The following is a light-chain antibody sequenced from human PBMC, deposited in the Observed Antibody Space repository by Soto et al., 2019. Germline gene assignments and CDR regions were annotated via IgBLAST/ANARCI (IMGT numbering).Light chain of an antibody. V-gene: IGKV3-15*01. Sequence: IGMSQSAATLSVYPGERATLSFRAIQSVSSNLAWYQQKPGQAPRLLIYGASTRATGIPARFSGSGSGTEFTLTISSLQSEDFAVYYCQQRSNWPPRGITFGQGTRLEIK. CDR1: QSVSSN. J-gene: IGKJ5*01. CDR2: GAS. CDR3: QQRSNWPPRGIT.